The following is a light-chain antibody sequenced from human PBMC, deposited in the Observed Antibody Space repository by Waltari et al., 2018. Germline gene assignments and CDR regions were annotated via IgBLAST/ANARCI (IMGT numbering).Light chain of an antibody. CDR1: SSNIGSNS. Sequence: QSVLTQPPSASGTPGQRVTIPCSGSSSNIGSNSVYWYQQLPGTAPKLLIYRNNQRPSGVPDRFSGSKSGTSASLAISGLRSEDEADYYCAAWDDSLSGRGVFGGGTKLTVL. CDR3: AAWDDSLSGRGV. CDR2: RNN. J-gene: IGLJ2*01. V-gene: IGLV1-47*01.